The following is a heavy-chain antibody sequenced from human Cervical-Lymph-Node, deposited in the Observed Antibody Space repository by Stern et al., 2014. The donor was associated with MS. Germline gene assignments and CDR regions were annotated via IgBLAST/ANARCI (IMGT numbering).Heavy chain of an antibody. J-gene: IGHJ5*02. CDR2: ISGDATSI. CDR3: ARKYSAYDA. V-gene: IGHV3-11*01. CDR1: GFTFSEFY. D-gene: IGHD5-12*01. Sequence: VQLVESGGGLVKPGGSLRLSCAASGFTFSEFYMTWVRQAPGKGLEWLSYISGDATSIHYADSVKGRFTISRDNARNSLYLQMNSLRAEDTAVYYCARKYSAYDAWGQGTLVTVSS.